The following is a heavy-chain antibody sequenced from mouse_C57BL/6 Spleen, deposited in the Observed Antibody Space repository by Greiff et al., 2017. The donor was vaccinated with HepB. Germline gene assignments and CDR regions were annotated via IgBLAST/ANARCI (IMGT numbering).Heavy chain of an antibody. D-gene: IGHD1-1*01. Sequence: DVHLVESGGDLVKPGGSLKLSCAASGFTFSSYGMSWVRQTPDKRLEWVATISSGGSYTYYPDSVKGRVTISRDNAKNTLYLQMSSLKSEDTAMYYCARHYGSWGAMDYWGQGTSVTVSS. CDR1: GFTFSSYG. CDR3: ARHYGSWGAMDY. J-gene: IGHJ4*01. V-gene: IGHV5-6*01. CDR2: ISSGGSYT.